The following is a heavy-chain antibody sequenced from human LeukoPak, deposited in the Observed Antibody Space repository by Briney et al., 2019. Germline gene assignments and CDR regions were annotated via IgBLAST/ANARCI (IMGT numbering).Heavy chain of an antibody. CDR1: GFTFSRYW. V-gene: IGHV3-74*01. J-gene: IGHJ4*02. CDR2: INSDGRST. Sequence: GGSLRLSCVASGFTFSRYWMHWVRQAPGKGLVWVSRINSDGRSTNYADSVKGRFSISRDNAKNTLYLQMNSLRAEDTALYYCARDQLYCSGGYCYFDYWGQGTLVTVSS. D-gene: IGHD2-15*01. CDR3: ARDQLYCSGGYCYFDY.